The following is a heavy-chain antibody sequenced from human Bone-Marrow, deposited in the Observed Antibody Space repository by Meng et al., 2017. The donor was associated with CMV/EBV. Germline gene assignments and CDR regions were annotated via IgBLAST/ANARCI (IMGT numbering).Heavy chain of an antibody. CDR1: GYMFTGYG. CDR2: ISAYNGNT. J-gene: IGHJ6*02. Sequence: ASVKVSCKASGYMFTGYGISWVRQAPGQGLEWMGWISAYNGNTNYAQKLQGRVTMTTDTSTSTAYMELRSLRSDDTAVYYCARSVNGGSSWYVGYYYYGMDVWGQGTTVTVSS. D-gene: IGHD6-13*01. V-gene: IGHV1-18*01. CDR3: ARSVNGGSSWYVGYYYYGMDV.